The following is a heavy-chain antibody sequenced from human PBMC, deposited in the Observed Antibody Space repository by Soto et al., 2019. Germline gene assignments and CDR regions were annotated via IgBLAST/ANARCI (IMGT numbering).Heavy chain of an antibody. CDR3: ARSVGVAGGFDI. CDR2: MWSDGVRK. V-gene: IGHV3-33*01. J-gene: IGHJ3*02. D-gene: IGHD1-26*01. Sequence: QVQLVESGGGVVQPGRSLTLSCAASGFTFIDYGMHWVRQAPGKGLEWVAVMWSDGVRKYYTDSVMGRFTISRDISRDALYLQMNSLRAEDTATYYCARSVGVAGGFDIWGQGTMVTVSS. CDR1: GFTFIDYG.